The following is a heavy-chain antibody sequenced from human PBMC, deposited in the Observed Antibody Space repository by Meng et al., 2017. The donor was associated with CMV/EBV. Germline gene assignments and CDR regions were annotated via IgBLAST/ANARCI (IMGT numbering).Heavy chain of an antibody. J-gene: IGHJ6*02. D-gene: IGHD2-2*01. V-gene: IGHV4-59*01. CDR2: IYYSWST. Sequence: SETLSLTCTVSGGSISSYYWCWIRQPPGKGLEWIGYIYYSWSTNYNHSLTSRVTISVDTAKNQFSLKLSSVTAADTAVYYCARVRVPAATYYYGMDVWGQGTTVTVSS. CDR1: GGSISSYY. CDR3: ARVRVPAATYYYGMDV.